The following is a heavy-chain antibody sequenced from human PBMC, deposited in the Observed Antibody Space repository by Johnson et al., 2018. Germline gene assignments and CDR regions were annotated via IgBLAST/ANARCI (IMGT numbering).Heavy chain of an antibody. CDR2: ISWNSDSM. V-gene: IGHV3-9*01. CDR1: GFTFDDFA. D-gene: IGHD6-19*01. CDR3: AKANSIGYYYYMDV. Sequence: VQLVESGGGLVQPGRSLRLSCADSGFTFDDFAMHWVRQVPGKGLEWVSGISWNSDSMGYADSVKGRLTISRDKAKNSLSLQMNSLRVDDTALYSCAKANSIGYYYYMDVWGKGTTVTVSS. J-gene: IGHJ6*03.